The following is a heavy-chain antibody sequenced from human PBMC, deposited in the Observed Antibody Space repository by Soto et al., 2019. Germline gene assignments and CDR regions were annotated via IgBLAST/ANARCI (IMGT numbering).Heavy chain of an antibody. CDR1: GYTFTSYD. CDR3: ARAVDLYGDESIDY. Sequence: GASVKVSCKASGYTFTSYDINWVRQATGQGLEWMGWMNPNSGNTGYAQKFQGRVTMTRNTSISTAYMELSSLRSEDTAVYYCARAVDLYGDESIDYWGQRILVTVS. D-gene: IGHD2-21*02. J-gene: IGHJ4*02. V-gene: IGHV1-8*01. CDR2: MNPNSGNT.